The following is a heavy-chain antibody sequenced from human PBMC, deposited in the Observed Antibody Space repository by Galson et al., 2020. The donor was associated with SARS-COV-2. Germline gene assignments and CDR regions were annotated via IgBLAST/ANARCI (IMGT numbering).Heavy chain of an antibody. D-gene: IGHD6-13*01. V-gene: IGHV4-34*01. Sequence: LETLSLTCAVSGGSFNAYYWSWIRQPPGKGLEWIGEIHHSGFTNYNPSLESRVTISLDTSMNHFSLNVRSMTAADTAVYYCARAPFHTSSWLFDPWGQGILVTVSS. CDR1: GGSFNAYY. CDR2: IHHSGFT. CDR3: ARAPFHTSSWLFDP. J-gene: IGHJ5*02.